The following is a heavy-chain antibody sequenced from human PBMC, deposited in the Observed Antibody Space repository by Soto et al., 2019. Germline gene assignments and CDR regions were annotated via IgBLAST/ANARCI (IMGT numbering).Heavy chain of an antibody. J-gene: IGHJ6*03. D-gene: IGHD2-15*01. Sequence: QVQLVQSGAEVKKPGASVKVSCKASGYTFTSYAMHWVRQAPGQRLEWMGWINAGNGNTKYSQKFQGRVTITRDTSASTAYMELSSLRSEDTAVYYRARVRGRDCSGGSCYSDRIYYYYYYMDVWGKGTTVTVSS. CDR1: GYTFTSYA. CDR3: ARVRGRDCSGGSCYSDRIYYYYYYMDV. CDR2: INAGNGNT. V-gene: IGHV1-3*01.